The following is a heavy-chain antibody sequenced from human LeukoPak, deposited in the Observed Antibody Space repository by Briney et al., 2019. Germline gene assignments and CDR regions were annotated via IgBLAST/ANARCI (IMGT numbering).Heavy chain of an antibody. CDR2: IYYSGST. J-gene: IGHJ6*03. Sequence: PSETLSLTCTVSGGSISGYYWSWIRQPPGKGLEWIGYIYYSGSTNYNPSLKSRVTISVDTSKNQFSLKLSSVTAADTAVYYCARETSQKGAHYMDVWGKGTTVTISS. D-gene: IGHD3-16*01. CDR3: ARETSQKGAHYMDV. CDR1: GGSISGYY. V-gene: IGHV4-59*01.